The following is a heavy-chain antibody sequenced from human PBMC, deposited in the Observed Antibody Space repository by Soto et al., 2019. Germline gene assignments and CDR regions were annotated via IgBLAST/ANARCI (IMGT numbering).Heavy chain of an antibody. CDR1: GGSISSYY. Sequence: QVQLQESGPGLVKPSESLSLTCAVSGGSISSYYWSWIRQPPGKGLEWIGYIYYSGSTNYNPSLKRRVTISVDTSKNQFSLKLTSVTAADTAVYYCARSRYTSGWWTPPFDYWGQGTLVTVSS. D-gene: IGHD6-19*01. CDR3: ARSRYTSGWWTPPFDY. CDR2: IYYSGST. V-gene: IGHV4-59*01. J-gene: IGHJ4*02.